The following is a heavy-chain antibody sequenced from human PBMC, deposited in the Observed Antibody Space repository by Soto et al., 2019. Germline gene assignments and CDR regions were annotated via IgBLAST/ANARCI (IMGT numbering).Heavy chain of an antibody. D-gene: IGHD1-26*01. Sequence: SLRLSCAASGFTFSSYAMSWVRQAPGKGLEWVSAISGSGGSTYYADSVKGRFTISRDNSKNTLYLQMNSLRAEDTAVYYCAKDQRSYPSPFDYWGQGTLVTVSS. CDR2: ISGSGGST. V-gene: IGHV3-23*01. CDR1: GFTFSSYA. CDR3: AKDQRSYPSPFDY. J-gene: IGHJ4*02.